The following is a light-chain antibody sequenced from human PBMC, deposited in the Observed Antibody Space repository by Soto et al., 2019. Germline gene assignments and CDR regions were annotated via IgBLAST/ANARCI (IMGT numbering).Light chain of an antibody. CDR2: GAS. J-gene: IGKJ4*01. V-gene: IGKV3D-15*01. Sequence: EIVMTQSPATLSVSPGERVTLSCRASQSININLAWYQQKPGQAPRVLIYGASSRASGIPDRFSGSGSETDFTLTISRLEHDDFAFYYCQQYHNWPPLTFGGGTRVEIQ. CDR1: QSININ. CDR3: QQYHNWPPLT.